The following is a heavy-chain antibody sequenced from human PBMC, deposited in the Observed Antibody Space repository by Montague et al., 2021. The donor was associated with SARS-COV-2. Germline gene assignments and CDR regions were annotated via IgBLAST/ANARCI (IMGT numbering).Heavy chain of an antibody. CDR3: ARVEGMIGGITHFDY. D-gene: IGHD2-21*01. V-gene: IGHV4-59*01. CDR2: TYYSGST. J-gene: IGHJ4*02. CDR1: GASMKSYY. Sequence: SETLSLTCSVSGASMKSYYWTWVRQSPGQGLHWIWYTYYSGSTSYDPSLQSRLTLTVDTSKNQFTLRLMSVTAADSAVYYCARVEGMIGGITHFDYWGQGLPVTVSS.